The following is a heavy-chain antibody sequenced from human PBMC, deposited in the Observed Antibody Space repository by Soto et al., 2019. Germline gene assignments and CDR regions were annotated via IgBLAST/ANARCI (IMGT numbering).Heavy chain of an antibody. V-gene: IGHV5-51*01. D-gene: IGHD6-19*01. CDR3: ARQIAVAGTMNYYYGMDV. CDR1: GYSFTSYW. Sequence: GESLKISCKGSGYSFTSYWSGWVRQMPGKGLEWMGIIYPGDSDTRYSPAFQGQVTISADKSISTAYLQWSSLKASDTAMYYCARQIAVAGTMNYYYGMDVWGQGTTVPVSS. J-gene: IGHJ6*02. CDR2: IYPGDSDT.